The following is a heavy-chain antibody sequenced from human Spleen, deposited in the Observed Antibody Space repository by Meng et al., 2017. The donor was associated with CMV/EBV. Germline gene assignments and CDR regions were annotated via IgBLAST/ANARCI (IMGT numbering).Heavy chain of an antibody. CDR3: AKLESPIVYEKIFDI. D-gene: IGHD5/OR15-5a*01. J-gene: IGHJ3*02. CDR1: GFSFSSYG. CDR2: IHYGTNDQ. Sequence: GESLKISFAAFGFSFSSYGMHWVRQAPGKGLEWVAFIHYGTNDQYYADSVKGRFTISRDNSKNTLYLQMYSLRAEDTAVYYCAKLESPIVYEKIFDIWGQGTMVTVSS. V-gene: IGHV3-30*02.